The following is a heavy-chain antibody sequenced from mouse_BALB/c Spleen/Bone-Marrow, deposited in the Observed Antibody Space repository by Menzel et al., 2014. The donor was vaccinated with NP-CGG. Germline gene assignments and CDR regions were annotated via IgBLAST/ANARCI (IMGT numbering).Heavy chain of an antibody. V-gene: IGHV1-7*01. CDR2: INPSTGYT. J-gene: IGHJ3*01. CDR1: GYTFTSCW. CDR3: ARYPYYDYDGFAY. Sequence: QVQLQQSGAELAKPGASVKMSCKASGYTFTSCWMHWVKQRPGHGLEWIGYINPSTGYTEYNQKFKDKATLTADKSSSTAYMQLSSLTSEDSAVYYCARYPYYDYDGFAYWGQGTLVTVSA. D-gene: IGHD2-4*01.